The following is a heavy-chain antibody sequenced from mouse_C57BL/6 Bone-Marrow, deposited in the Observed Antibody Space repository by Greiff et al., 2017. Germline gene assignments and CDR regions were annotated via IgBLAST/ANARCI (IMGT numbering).Heavy chain of an antibody. J-gene: IGHJ4*01. CDR2: ISSGGSYT. CDR3: ARRGTTVVARAMDY. V-gene: IGHV5-6*02. Sequence: EVKLVESGGDLVKPGGSLKLSCAASGFTFSSYGMSWVRQTPDKRLEWVATISSGGSYTDYPDSVKGRFTISRDNAKNTLYLQMSSLKSEDTAMYYCARRGTTVVARAMDYWGQGTSVTVSS. D-gene: IGHD1-1*01. CDR1: GFTFSSYG.